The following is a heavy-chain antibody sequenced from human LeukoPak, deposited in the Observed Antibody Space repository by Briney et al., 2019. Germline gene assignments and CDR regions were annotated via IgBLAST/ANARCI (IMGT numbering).Heavy chain of an antibody. J-gene: IGHJ6*03. CDR1: GGSITTTTYY. D-gene: IGHD6-25*01. V-gene: IGHV4-39*07. CDR2: IYYSGNT. Sequence: PSETLFLTCTVPGGSITTTTYYWGWIRQPPGKGLEWIGSIYYSGNTYYNPSLKSRVTISLDTSKNQFSLKVSSVTAADTAIYYCAKDFSSASYTYYYYYMDVWGKGTTVTVSS. CDR3: AKDFSSASYTYYYYYMDV.